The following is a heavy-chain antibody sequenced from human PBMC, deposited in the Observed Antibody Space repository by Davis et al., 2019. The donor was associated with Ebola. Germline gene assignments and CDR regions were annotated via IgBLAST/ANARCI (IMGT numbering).Heavy chain of an antibody. CDR2: ISYDGSNK. D-gene: IGHD3-16*01. Sequence: GGSLRLSCAASGFTFSSYGMHWVRQAPGKGLEWVAVISYDGSNKYYADSVKGRVSISRDTSKNTLYLQMSRLKIEDTAVYYCARARGRIGGMEYYYGMDVWGKGTTVTVSS. CDR3: ARARGRIGGMEYYYGMDV. J-gene: IGHJ6*04. CDR1: GFTFSSYG. V-gene: IGHV3-30*03.